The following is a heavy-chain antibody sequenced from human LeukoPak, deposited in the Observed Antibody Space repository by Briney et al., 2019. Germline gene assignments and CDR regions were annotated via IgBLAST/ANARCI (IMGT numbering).Heavy chain of an antibody. V-gene: IGHV3-23*01. Sequence: GGSLSLSCAASGFTFRSYAMSWVRQAPGKGLEWVSAISGSGGSTYYADSVKGRFTISRDNSKNTLYLQMNSLRAEDTAVYYCAKFSPPYYDSSGYYYPYFDYWGQGTLVTVSS. CDR2: ISGSGGST. D-gene: IGHD3-22*01. CDR1: GFTFRSYA. J-gene: IGHJ4*02. CDR3: AKFSPPYYDSSGYYYPYFDY.